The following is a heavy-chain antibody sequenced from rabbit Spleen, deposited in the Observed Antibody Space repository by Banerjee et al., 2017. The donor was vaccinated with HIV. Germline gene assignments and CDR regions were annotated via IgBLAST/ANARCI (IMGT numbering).Heavy chain of an antibody. D-gene: IGHD6-1*01. Sequence: QEQLVESGGDLVKPEGSLTLTCTASGFSFSSSYYMYWVRQAPGKGLEWIGCIYSSNSITWYASWAKGRFTISKTSSTTVTLQMTSLTVADTATYFCARGSNYGGHGYVALWGPGTLVTVS. CDR2: IYSSNSIT. CDR3: ARGSNYGGHGYVAL. V-gene: IGHV1S45*01. J-gene: IGHJ6*01. CDR1: GFSFSSSYY.